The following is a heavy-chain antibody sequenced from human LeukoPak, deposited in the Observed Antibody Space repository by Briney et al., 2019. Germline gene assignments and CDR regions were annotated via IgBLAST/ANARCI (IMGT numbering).Heavy chain of an antibody. CDR2: INSDGSRT. Sequence: PGGSLRLSCAASGFTFTSYLMHWVRQAPGKGLVWVSRINSDGSRTTYADSVKGRFTISRDNSKNTLYLQMNSLRAEDTAVYYCARDQVYDGYDSSGYYYMDVWGKGTTVTVSS. CDR3: ARDQVYDGYDSSGYYYMDV. J-gene: IGHJ6*03. V-gene: IGHV3-74*01. D-gene: IGHD3-22*01. CDR1: GFTFTSYL.